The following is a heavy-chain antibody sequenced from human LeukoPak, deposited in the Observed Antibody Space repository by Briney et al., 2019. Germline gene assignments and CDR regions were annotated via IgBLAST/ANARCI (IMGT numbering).Heavy chain of an antibody. J-gene: IGHJ2*01. CDR3: ARGGGMIWYFDL. CDR1: GGSISSYY. Sequence: PSETLSLTCTVSGGSISSYYWSWIRQPPGKGLEWIGYIYYSGSTNYNPSLKSRVTISVDTSKNQFSLKLSSVTAADTAVYYCARGGGMIWYFDLWGRGTLVTVSS. V-gene: IGHV4-59*12. D-gene: IGHD3-16*01. CDR2: IYYSGST.